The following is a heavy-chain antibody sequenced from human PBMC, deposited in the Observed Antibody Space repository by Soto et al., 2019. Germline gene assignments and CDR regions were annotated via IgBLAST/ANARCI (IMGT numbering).Heavy chain of an antibody. D-gene: IGHD5-12*01. CDR3: AREVVAITNFIDY. CDR1: GASISRGHYY. V-gene: IGHV4-31*02. Sequence: QVQLQESGPGLVKPSQTLSLTCSVSGASISRGHYYWSWIRQLPGKGLEWIGYIYTSGTTFYYPSLKSRVTISIDTSKNRFSLNLTSVTAADTALYYCAREVVAITNFIDYWGQGTLVTVSS. CDR2: IYTSGTT. J-gene: IGHJ4*02.